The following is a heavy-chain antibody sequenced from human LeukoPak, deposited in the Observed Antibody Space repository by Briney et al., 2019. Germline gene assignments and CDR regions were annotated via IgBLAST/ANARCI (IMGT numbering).Heavy chain of an antibody. CDR1: GGSISSYY. CDR3: ARGIGSYAYSNYYGMDV. J-gene: IGHJ6*02. CDR2: IYSSGST. D-gene: IGHD3-16*01. V-gene: IGHV4-59*01. Sequence: SETLSLTCTVSGGSISSYYWNGIRQSPGKGLEWIGYIYSSGSTDYNPSLKSRVTISLDTSKNQFSLNLTSVTAADTAVYYCARGIGSYAYSNYYGMDVWGQGTTVTVSS.